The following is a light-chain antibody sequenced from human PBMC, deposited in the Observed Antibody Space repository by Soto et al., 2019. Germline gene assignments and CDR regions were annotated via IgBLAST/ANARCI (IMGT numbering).Light chain of an antibody. V-gene: IGKV4-1*01. CDR1: QTVLYSSNNKNY. CDR3: QQYYSTPHT. Sequence: IVMTQSPDSLAVSLGERATINCKSSQTVLYSSNNKNYLAWYLQKPGQPPKLLIYWASTRESGDPDRFSGSGSRTDFTLTISSLQAEDVAVYYCQQYYSTPHTFGQGTKLEIK. J-gene: IGKJ2*01. CDR2: WAS.